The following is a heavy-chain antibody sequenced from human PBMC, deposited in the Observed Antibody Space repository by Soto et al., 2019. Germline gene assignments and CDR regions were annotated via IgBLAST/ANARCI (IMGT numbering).Heavy chain of an antibody. V-gene: IGHV4-30-4*01. J-gene: IGHJ4*02. D-gene: IGHD5-18*01. Sequence: QVQLHESGPGLVTPSQTLSLICTVSGVSVTSDDYSWSWIRQSPGKGLEYIAYIYHRGITYYNPSLESRIAPSIDTSKNQFSLSLTSVTAADTAFYYCARVQLDTAMGHFDYWGQGTLVTVSS. CDR2: IYHRGIT. CDR3: ARVQLDTAMGHFDY. CDR1: GVSVTSDDYS.